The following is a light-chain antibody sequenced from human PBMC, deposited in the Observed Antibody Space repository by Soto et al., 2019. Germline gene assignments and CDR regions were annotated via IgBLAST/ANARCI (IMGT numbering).Light chain of an antibody. CDR2: EGS. V-gene: IGLV2-14*02. Sequence: QSALTQPASVSGSPGQSITFSCTGTSNDVGSYNLVSWYQQYPGKTPKLIIYEGSKRPSGVSNRFSGSKSGNTASLTISGLQAEDEADYYCCSYTSSNTRVFGGGTKLTVL. CDR3: CSYTSSNTRV. CDR1: SNDVGSYNL. J-gene: IGLJ3*02.